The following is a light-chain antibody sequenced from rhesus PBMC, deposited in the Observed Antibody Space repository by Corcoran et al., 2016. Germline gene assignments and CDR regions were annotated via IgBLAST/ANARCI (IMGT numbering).Light chain of an antibody. V-gene: IGKV3-42*02. CDR2: YAS. J-gene: IGKJ1*01. CDR3: QKYNDWPWT. Sequence: EIVMTQSPATLSLSPGERATLSCRASQRVGNTLAWYQQSPGQAPRLLIYYASNRATGIPERVSGSGSGTEFTLTIRRLVPEDVGVYYCQKYNDWPWTFGQGPKVEIK. CDR1: QRVGNT.